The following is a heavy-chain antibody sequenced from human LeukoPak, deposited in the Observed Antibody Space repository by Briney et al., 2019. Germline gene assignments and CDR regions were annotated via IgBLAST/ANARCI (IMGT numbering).Heavy chain of an antibody. Sequence: SETLSLTCTVSGGSISSSSYYWGWIRQPPGKGLEWIGSIYYSGSTYYNPSLKSRVSISVDTSKNQVSLKLSSVTAADTAVYYCATHGHRGGYYYFFDYWGQGTLVTVSS. CDR3: ATHGHRGGYYYFFDY. V-gene: IGHV4-39*07. CDR1: GGSISSSSYY. CDR2: IYYSGST. J-gene: IGHJ4*02. D-gene: IGHD3-22*01.